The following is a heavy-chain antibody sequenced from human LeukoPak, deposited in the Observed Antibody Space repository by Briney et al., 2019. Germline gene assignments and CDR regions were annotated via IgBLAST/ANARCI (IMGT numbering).Heavy chain of an antibody. CDR1: GYTFTSYY. Sequence: ASVKVSCKASGYTFTSYYMHWVRQAPGQGLEWMGITNPSGGSTSYAQKFQGRVTMTRDTSTSTVYMELSSLRSEDTAVYYCARVPPSYSGSYYENYFDYWGQGTLVTVSS. V-gene: IGHV1-46*01. CDR3: ARVPPSYSGSYYENYFDY. D-gene: IGHD1-26*01. CDR2: TNPSGGST. J-gene: IGHJ4*02.